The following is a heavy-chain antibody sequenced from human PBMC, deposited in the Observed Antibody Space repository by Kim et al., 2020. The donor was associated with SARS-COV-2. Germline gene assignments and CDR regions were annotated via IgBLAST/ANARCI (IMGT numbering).Heavy chain of an antibody. J-gene: IGHJ3*02. D-gene: IGHD5-12*01. CDR2: IYHSGST. Sequence: SETLSLTCAVSGGSISSSNWWSWVRQPPGKGLEWIGEIYHSGSTNYNPSLKSRVTISVDKSKNQFSLKLSSVTAADTAVYYCATRVEGGYDLYSAFDIWGQGTMVTVSS. CDR3: ATRVEGGYDLYSAFDI. V-gene: IGHV4-4*02. CDR1: GGSISSSNW.